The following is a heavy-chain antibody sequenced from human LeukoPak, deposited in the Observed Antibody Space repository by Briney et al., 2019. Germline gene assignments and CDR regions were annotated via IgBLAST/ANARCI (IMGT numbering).Heavy chain of an antibody. CDR2: ISYDGSNK. J-gene: IGHJ4*02. Sequence: GGSLRLSCAASGFTFSSYGMHWVRQAPGKGLEWVAVISYDGSNKYYADSVKGRFTISRDNSKNTLYLQMNSLRAEDTAVYYCARSPRTFTTSYFDYWGQGTLVTVSS. CDR1: GFTFSSYG. D-gene: IGHD3-22*01. V-gene: IGHV3-30*03. CDR3: ARSPRTFTTSYFDY.